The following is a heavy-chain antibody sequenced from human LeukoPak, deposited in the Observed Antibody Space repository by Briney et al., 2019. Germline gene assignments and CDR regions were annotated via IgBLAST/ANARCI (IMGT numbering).Heavy chain of an antibody. J-gene: IGHJ4*02. Sequence: PGGSLRLSCAASGFTFSSYAMSWVRQAPGKGLEWVSAISGSGTNTYYADSVKGRFTISRDNSKNTLYLQMNSLRAEDTAVYYCAKDLQWLRLGGDFDYWGQGTLVTVSS. CDR3: AKDLQWLRLGGDFDY. CDR1: GFTFSSYA. V-gene: IGHV3-23*01. CDR2: ISGSGTNT. D-gene: IGHD5-12*01.